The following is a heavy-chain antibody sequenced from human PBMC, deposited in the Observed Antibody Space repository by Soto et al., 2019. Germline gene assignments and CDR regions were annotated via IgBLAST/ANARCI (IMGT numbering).Heavy chain of an antibody. CDR1: GGSFSGYY. V-gene: IGHV4-34*01. J-gene: IGHJ6*02. D-gene: IGHD6-19*01. CDR2: INHSGRT. Sequence: PSETLSLTCAVYGGSFSGYYWSWIRQPPGKGLEWIGEINHSGRTNNNPSLKSRVTISVDTSKNQFSLKLSSVTAADTAVYYCARARRGGYPYYCYGMDGWGQGTTVTVSS. CDR3: ARARRGGYPYYCYGMDG.